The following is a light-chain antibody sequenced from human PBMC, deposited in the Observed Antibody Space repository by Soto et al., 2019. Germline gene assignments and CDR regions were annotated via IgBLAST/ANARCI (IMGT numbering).Light chain of an antibody. V-gene: IGKV3-15*01. Sequence: EIGMKQFPAPPSVSPGERATLSCKASHDVTTYLAWYQQKSGQAPRLLIYAASTRATGIPARFSGSGSGTEFSLTISSLQSEDFAVYYCQQYINWPRTFGQGTKVDIK. CDR2: AAS. CDR3: QQYINWPRT. J-gene: IGKJ1*01. CDR1: HDVTTY.